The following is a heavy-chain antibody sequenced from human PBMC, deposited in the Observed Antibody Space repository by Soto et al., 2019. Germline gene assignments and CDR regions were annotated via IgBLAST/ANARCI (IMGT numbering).Heavy chain of an antibody. J-gene: IGHJ6*03. Sequence: ASVKVSCKASGYTFTSYDINWVRQATGQGLEWMGWMNPNSGNTGYAQKFQGRVTMTRNTSISTAYMELSSLRSEDTAVYYCARVWGTTVTTVGTGDYYYLDVWGKGTTVTVSS. CDR1: GYTFTSYD. V-gene: IGHV1-8*01. CDR2: MNPNSGNT. D-gene: IGHD4-17*01. CDR3: ARVWGTTVTTVGTGDYYYLDV.